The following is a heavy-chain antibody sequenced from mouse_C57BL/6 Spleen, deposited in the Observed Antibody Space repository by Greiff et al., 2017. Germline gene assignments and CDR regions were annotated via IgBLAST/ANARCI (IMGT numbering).Heavy chain of an antibody. CDR3: AREGERGAWFAY. CDR1: GYSITSGYD. CDR2: ISYSGST. Sequence: EVQLQQSGPGMVKPSQSLSLTCTVTGYSITSGYDWHWIRHFPGNKLEWMGYISYSGSTNYNPSLKSRISITHDTSKNHFFLKLNSVTTEDTATYYCAREGERGAWFAYWGQGTLVTVSA. J-gene: IGHJ3*01. V-gene: IGHV3-1*01.